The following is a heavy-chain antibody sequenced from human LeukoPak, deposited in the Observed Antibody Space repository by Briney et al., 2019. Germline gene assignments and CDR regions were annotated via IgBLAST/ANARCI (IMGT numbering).Heavy chain of an antibody. D-gene: IGHD4-17*01. V-gene: IGHV3-23*01. J-gene: IGHJ4*02. CDR1: GFTFSTYA. Sequence: PGGSLRLSCAASGFTFSTYAMSWVRQAPGKGLEWVSAISGSTGRTYCADSVKGRFTISRDNSKNTLYLQMNSLRAEDTAVYYCNAGVTTLYYWGRGTLVTVSS. CDR2: ISGSTGRT. CDR3: NAGVTTLYY.